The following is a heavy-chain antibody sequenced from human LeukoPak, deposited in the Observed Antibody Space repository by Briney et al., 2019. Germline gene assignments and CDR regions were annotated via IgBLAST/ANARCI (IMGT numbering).Heavy chain of an antibody. CDR1: GYTFTIFG. D-gene: IGHD7-27*01. Sequence: ASVTVSCTSSGYTFTIFGHNWVRQRNAQGMERVGYMNTKSGYTAYAQKFQGRVTIPRDTSISTLYMELRSLRSEDTAVYYCARSFYRNWGSGNWFDPWGQGTLVTVSS. CDR3: ARSFYRNWGSGNWFDP. J-gene: IGHJ5*02. V-gene: IGHV1-8*03. CDR2: MNTKSGYT.